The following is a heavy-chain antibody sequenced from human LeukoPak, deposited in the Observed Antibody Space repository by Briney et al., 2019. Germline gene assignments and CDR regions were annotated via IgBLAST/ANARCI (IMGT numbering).Heavy chain of an antibody. J-gene: IGHJ5*02. CDR1: GLTFSNYG. V-gene: IGHV3-30*02. CDR2: IRYDGTTI. D-gene: IGHD6-13*01. CDR3: AKGYGQRLVNNWFDP. Sequence: GGSLRLSCVASGLTFSNYGIHWVRQAPGKGLEWVTYIRYDGTTIYYADSVKGRFTISRDNSKSTLYLEMNSLRAEDTAVFFCAKGYGQRLVNNWFDPWGQGTLVTVSS.